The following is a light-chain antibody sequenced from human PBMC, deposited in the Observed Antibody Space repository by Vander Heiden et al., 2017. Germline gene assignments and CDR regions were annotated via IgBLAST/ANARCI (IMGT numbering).Light chain of an antibody. J-gene: IGLJ2*01. CDR3: QEWDRSTYLV. V-gene: IGLV3-1*01. CDR2: QDS. Sequence: SYELTQPPSVSVSPGQTASITCSGDKLGDKYACWYKQKPGQSPGLVIEQDSKRPSGIPERGAGSNSGNNDNLNISGTQAMDEAYVDCQEWDRSTYLVVGGGNKLTVL. CDR1: KLGDKY.